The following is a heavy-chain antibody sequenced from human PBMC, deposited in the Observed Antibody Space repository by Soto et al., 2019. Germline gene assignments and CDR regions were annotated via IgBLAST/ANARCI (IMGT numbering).Heavy chain of an antibody. J-gene: IGHJ4*02. D-gene: IGHD3-22*01. CDR2: TSAYNGNT. Sequence: QVQLVQSGGEVKRPGASVKVSCKTSGYTFTNYGISWVRQAPGRGLEWLGWTSAYNGNTNYAQKFQDRVTMPTATSTSTVYMELRSLRSDDTAVYYCARDYYNSAKFDYWGQGALVTVSS. V-gene: IGHV1-18*01. CDR1: GYTFTNYG. CDR3: ARDYYNSAKFDY.